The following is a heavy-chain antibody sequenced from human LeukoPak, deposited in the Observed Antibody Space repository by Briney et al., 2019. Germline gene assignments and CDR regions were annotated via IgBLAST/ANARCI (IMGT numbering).Heavy chain of an antibody. D-gene: IGHD6-13*01. J-gene: IGHJ4*02. Sequence: SGGSLRLSCAASEFTFSSHWMYWVRQAPGKGLVWVARLSGDGGTTRHADSVKGRFTISRDNAKNTLYLRMNSLRVEDTAPYYCARGIESSRSLAIDLWGQGTLVAVSS. CDR1: EFTFSSHW. CDR2: LSGDGGTT. V-gene: IGHV3-74*01. CDR3: ARGIESSRSLAIDL.